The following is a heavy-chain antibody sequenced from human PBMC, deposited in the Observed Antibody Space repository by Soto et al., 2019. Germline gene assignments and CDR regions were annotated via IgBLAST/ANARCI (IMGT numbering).Heavy chain of an antibody. D-gene: IGHD3-9*01. CDR3: ARAGGRYFDWLPKDAFDI. Sequence: GASVKVSCKASGYTFTNYGLSWVRQAPGQGLEWMGWITVYSGTTDHVQKFRGRVTMTTDTSTSTAYMELRSLRSDDTAVYYCARAGGRYFDWLPKDAFDIWGQGTMVTVSS. J-gene: IGHJ3*02. CDR1: GYTFTNYG. CDR2: ITVYSGTT. V-gene: IGHV1-18*04.